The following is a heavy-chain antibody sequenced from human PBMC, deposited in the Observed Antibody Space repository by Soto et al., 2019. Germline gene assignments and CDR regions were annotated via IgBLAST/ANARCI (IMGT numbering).Heavy chain of an antibody. CDR1: GFTVSSNY. J-gene: IGHJ6*02. CDR3: ARDLRTLCGMDV. V-gene: IGHV3-53*01. CDR2: IYSGDTT. Sequence: EVQLVESGGGLIQPGGSLRLSCAASGFTVSSNYMSWVRQAPGKGLEWVSVIYSGDTTYYADSVKGRFTISSDHSKNTLYLQMNSLRAEDTAVYYCARDLRTLCGMDVWGQGTTVTVSS.